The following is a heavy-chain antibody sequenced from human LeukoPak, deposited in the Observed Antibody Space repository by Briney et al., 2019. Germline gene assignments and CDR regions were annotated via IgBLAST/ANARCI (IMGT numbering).Heavy chain of an antibody. CDR1: GGSISSSSYY. V-gene: IGHV4-39*01. D-gene: IGHD3-22*01. J-gene: IGHJ3*02. Sequence: SETLSLTCTVSGGSISSSSYYWGWIRQPPGKGLEWIGSIYYSGSTCYNPSLKSRVTISVDTSKNQFSLKLSSVTAADTAVYYCARQGYYDSSGYPTLDDAFDIWGQGTMVTVSS. CDR2: IYYSGST. CDR3: ARQGYYDSSGYPTLDDAFDI.